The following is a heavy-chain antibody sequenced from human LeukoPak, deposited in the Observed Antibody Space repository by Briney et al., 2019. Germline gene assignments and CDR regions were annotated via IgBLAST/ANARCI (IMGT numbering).Heavy chain of an antibody. D-gene: IGHD3-22*01. V-gene: IGHV3-9*01. Sequence: PGGSLRLSCAASGFTFDDYAMHWVRQAPGKGLEWVSGISWNSGSIGYADSVKGRFTISRDNAKNSLYLQMNSLRAEDTALYYCAKSLHYDSSGYLPTPLPDAFDIWGQGTMVTVSS. J-gene: IGHJ3*02. CDR3: AKSLHYDSSGYLPTPLPDAFDI. CDR2: ISWNSGSI. CDR1: GFTFDDYA.